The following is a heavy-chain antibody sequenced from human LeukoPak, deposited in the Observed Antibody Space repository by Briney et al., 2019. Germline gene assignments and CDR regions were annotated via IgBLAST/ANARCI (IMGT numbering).Heavy chain of an antibody. CDR3: ARLYYDSSGYSNYFDY. D-gene: IGHD3-22*01. Sequence: ASVKVSCKASGYTFTSYGISWVRQAPGQGLEWMGWISAYNGNTNYAQKLQGRVTMTTDTSTSTAYMELRSLRSDNTAVYYCARLYYDSSGYSNYFDYWGQGTLVTVSS. J-gene: IGHJ4*02. CDR2: ISAYNGNT. V-gene: IGHV1-18*01. CDR1: GYTFTSYG.